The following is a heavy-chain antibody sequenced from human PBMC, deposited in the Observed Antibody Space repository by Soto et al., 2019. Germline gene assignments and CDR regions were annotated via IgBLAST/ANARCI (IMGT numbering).Heavy chain of an antibody. V-gene: IGHV4-31*03. CDR2: ISYTGNT. CDR1: GASLNSHGAY. D-gene: IGHD2-15*01. J-gene: IGHJ5*02. Sequence: QVQLQESGPGLVKPSQTLSLTCSVSGASLNSHGAYWTWIRQRPGKGLEWIGYISYTGNTYYSPSLRGRVTISMDTSNNQFSLRLSSLTAADTAVYFCAREEAVRIERWFDPWGQGTLVTVSS. CDR3: AREEAVRIERWFDP.